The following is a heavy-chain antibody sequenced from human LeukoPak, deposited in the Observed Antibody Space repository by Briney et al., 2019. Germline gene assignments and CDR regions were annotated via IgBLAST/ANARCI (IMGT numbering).Heavy chain of an antibody. CDR3: AREDYGGNYYFDY. V-gene: IGHV4-39*07. J-gene: IGHJ4*02. D-gene: IGHD4-23*01. Sequence: SETLSLTCTVSGGSISSSSYYWGWIRQPPGKGLEWIGSIYYSGSTYYNPSLKSRVTISVDTSKNQFSLKLSSATAADTAVYYCAREDYGGNYYFDYWGQGTLVTVSS. CDR1: GGSISSSSYY. CDR2: IYYSGST.